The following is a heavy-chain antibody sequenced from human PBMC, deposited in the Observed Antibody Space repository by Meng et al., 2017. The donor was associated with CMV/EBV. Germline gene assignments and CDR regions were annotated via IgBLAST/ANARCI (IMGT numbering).Heavy chain of an antibody. Sequence: GSLRLSCTVSGYSISSGYYWGWIRQPPGKELEWIGSIHHIGNTYYNPSLKSRVTISIDTSKNQFSLKLSSVTAADTAVYYCARVRYCDSSACYQWYDFWGQGTLVTVSS. CDR3: ARVRYCDSSACYQWYDF. CDR2: IHHIGNT. CDR1: GYSISSGYY. V-gene: IGHV4-38-2*02. D-gene: IGHD2-2*01. J-gene: IGHJ4*02.